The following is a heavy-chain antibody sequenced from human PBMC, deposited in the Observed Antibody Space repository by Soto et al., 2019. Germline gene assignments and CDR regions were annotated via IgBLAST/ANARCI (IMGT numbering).Heavy chain of an antibody. CDR2: LYYDGTS. CDR3: ARPYRGGRGAFDI. CDR1: GGSISRSAYY. J-gene: IGHJ3*02. V-gene: IGHV4-39*02. Sequence: SETLSLTCTVSGGSISRSAYYWAWIRQPPGKGLEWIGDLYYDGTSYYNPSLNGRVTMSVDTSRNHFSLKLTSVTAADTAAYFWARPYRGGRGAFDIWGHGTMVTVSS. D-gene: IGHD6-19*01.